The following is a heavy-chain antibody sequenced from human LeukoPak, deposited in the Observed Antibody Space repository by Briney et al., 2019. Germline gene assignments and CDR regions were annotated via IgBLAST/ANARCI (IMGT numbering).Heavy chain of an antibody. CDR2: IYSGGST. CDR1: GFTVSSNY. Sequence: AGGSLRLSCAASGFTVSSNYMSWVRQAPGKGLEWVSVIYSGGSTYYADSVKGRFTISRHNSKNTLYLQMNSLRAEDTAVYYCAKGASGSYHTPYDYWGQGTLVSVSS. CDR3: AKGASGSYHTPYDY. V-gene: IGHV3-53*01. D-gene: IGHD1-26*01. J-gene: IGHJ4*02.